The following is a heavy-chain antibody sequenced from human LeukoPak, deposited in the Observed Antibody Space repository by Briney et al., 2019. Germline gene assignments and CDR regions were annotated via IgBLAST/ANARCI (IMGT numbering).Heavy chain of an antibody. Sequence: PGGSLRLSCAAPGFTFSSYSMNWVRQAPGKGLEWVPSISSSSSYIYYADSVKGRFTISRDNAKNSLYLQMNSLRAEDTAVYYCASDYYDILTGPSHAFDIWGQGTMVTVSS. CDR2: ISSSSSYI. CDR3: ASDYYDILTGPSHAFDI. J-gene: IGHJ3*02. CDR1: GFTFSSYS. D-gene: IGHD3-9*01. V-gene: IGHV3-21*01.